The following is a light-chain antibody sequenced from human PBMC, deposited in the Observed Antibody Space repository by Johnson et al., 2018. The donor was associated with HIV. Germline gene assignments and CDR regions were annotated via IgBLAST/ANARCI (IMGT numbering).Light chain of an antibody. CDR3: GTWDTSLGAGLYV. J-gene: IGLJ1*01. Sequence: QAVLTQPPSVSVAPGQTVTISCSGSSSNIGNNYVSWYQQLPGTAPKLLIYDNNKRPSGIPDRFSGSKSGTSATLGITGLQTGDEADYHFGTWDTSLGAGLYVFGTGTKVTVL. CDR2: DNN. CDR1: SSNIGNNY. V-gene: IGLV1-51*01.